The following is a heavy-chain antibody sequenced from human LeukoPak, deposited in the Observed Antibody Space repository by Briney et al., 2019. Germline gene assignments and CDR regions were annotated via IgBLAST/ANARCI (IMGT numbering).Heavy chain of an antibody. V-gene: IGHV3-7*01. Sequence: PGGSLRLSCAASGFTFSTYWMSWARQAPGKGLEWVANINEGGGESWYVDSLKGRFTISRDNAKNSVYLQLKNLRVDDTAVYYCARNGGPGTADYWGQGTLVTVSS. CDR1: GFTFSTYW. CDR3: ARNGGPGTADY. CDR2: INEGGGES. J-gene: IGHJ4*02. D-gene: IGHD1-14*01.